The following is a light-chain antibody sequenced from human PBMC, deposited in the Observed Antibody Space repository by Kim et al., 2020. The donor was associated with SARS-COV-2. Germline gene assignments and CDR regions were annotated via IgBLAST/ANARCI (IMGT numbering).Light chain of an antibody. V-gene: IGKV4-1*01. CDR3: HQYYTTPFT. Sequence: RATSNCKSSQSVVHSANNKNYLAWYQQKPGQPTKLLIYWASTRESGVPDRFSGSGSATDFTLTISSLQAEDVALYYCHQYYTTPFTFGQGTKLEI. CDR1: QSVVHSANNKNY. J-gene: IGKJ2*01. CDR2: WAS.